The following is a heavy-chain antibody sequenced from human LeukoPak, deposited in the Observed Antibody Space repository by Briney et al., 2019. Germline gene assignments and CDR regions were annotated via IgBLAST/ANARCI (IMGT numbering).Heavy chain of an antibody. CDR3: AKDPKSSSWYWDY. CDR1: GFTFSSYA. D-gene: IGHD6-13*01. V-gene: IGHV3-23*01. Sequence: GGSLRLSCAASGFTFSSYAMSWVRRAPGKGLEWVSTISGSGGTTDYADSVKGRFTISRDNSKNTLYLQMNSLRAEDTAVYYCAKDPKSSSWYWDYWGQGTLVTVSS. J-gene: IGHJ4*02. CDR2: ISGSGGTT.